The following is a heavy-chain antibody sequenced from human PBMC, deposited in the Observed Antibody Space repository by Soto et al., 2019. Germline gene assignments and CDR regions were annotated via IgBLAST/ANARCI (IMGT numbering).Heavy chain of an antibody. Sequence: QVHLVQSGAEVKKPGASVKVSCQGSGYAFTTYGITWVRQAPGQGLEWMGWISAHNGNTNYAQKLQGRVTVTRDTSTSTAYMELRSLSYDDTAVYYCARVRYGDYWGQGALVTVSS. D-gene: IGHD1-1*01. CDR2: ISAHNGNT. CDR1: GYAFTTYG. J-gene: IGHJ4*02. CDR3: ARVRYGDY. V-gene: IGHV1-18*01.